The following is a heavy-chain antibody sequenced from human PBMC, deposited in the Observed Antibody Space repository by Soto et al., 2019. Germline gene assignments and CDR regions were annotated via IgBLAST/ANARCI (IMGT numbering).Heavy chain of an antibody. D-gene: IGHD3-16*01. CDR2: IYWDDDK. J-gene: IGHJ5*02. CDR3: AHIPNYYQYDWFDP. V-gene: IGHV2-5*02. Sequence: QITLKESGPTLVKPTQTLTLTGTFSGFSFTTRGVGVDWICQPPGKALKCLALIYWDDDKRYSPSLQSRLSITKDTSKNQVVLTMTNVDPVDTATYYCAHIPNYYQYDWFDPWGQGTLVSVSS. CDR1: GFSFTTRGVG.